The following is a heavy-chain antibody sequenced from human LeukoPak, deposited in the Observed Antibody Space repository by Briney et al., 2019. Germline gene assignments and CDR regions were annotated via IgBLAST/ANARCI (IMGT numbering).Heavy chain of an antibody. Sequence: TLSLTCTVSGGSISSGSYYWSWIRQPAGKGLEWIGRIYTSGSTNYNPSLKSRVTISVGTSKNQFSLKLSSVTAADTAVYYCARGKRGYSYGLTFDPWGQGTLVTVSS. D-gene: IGHD5-18*01. CDR3: ARGKRGYSYGLTFDP. J-gene: IGHJ5*02. V-gene: IGHV4-61*02. CDR1: GGSISSGSYY. CDR2: IYTSGST.